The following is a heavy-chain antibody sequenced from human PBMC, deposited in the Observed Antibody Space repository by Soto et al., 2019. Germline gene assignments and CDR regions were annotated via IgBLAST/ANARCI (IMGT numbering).Heavy chain of an antibody. D-gene: IGHD2-2*02. Sequence: GGSLRLSCATSGFTFSNFDMHWVRQVPGKGLEWVSAIGAARDPYYLGSVKGRFTISRENAKNSVYLQMNDLRAGDSAVYYCARAYTGRLPRRADYYYAMDVWGQGATVTVSS. J-gene: IGHJ6*02. CDR3: ARAYTGRLPRRADYYYAMDV. V-gene: IGHV3-13*05. CDR1: GFTFSNFD. CDR2: IGAARDP.